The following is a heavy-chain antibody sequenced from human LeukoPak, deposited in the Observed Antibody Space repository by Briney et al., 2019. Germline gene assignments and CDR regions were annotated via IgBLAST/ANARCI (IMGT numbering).Heavy chain of an antibody. V-gene: IGHV1-69*05. CDR1: VGTFSSSA. CDR2: IFPIFGTA. Sequence: GSSVKVSCKASVGTFSSSAISWVRQAPGQGLEWMGGIFPIFGTANYAQKFQSRVTITTDESTSTAYMELSSLRSDDTAVYYCARDRHVTIFGVAYYYMDVWGKGTTVTVSS. J-gene: IGHJ6*03. CDR3: ARDRHVTIFGVAYYYMDV. D-gene: IGHD3-3*01.